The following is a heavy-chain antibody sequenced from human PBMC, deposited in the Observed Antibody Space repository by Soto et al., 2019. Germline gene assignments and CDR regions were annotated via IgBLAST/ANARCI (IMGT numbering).Heavy chain of an antibody. J-gene: IGHJ4*02. V-gene: IGHV3-23*01. CDR2: ISGSGGST. CDR1: GFTFSSYA. Sequence: GGPLRLSCAASGFTFSSYAMSWVRQAPGKGLEWVSAISGSGGSTYYADSVKGRFTISRDNSKNTLYLQMNSLRAEDTAVYYCAKGLFVYGVQNLIDYWGQGTLVTVSS. CDR3: AKGLFVYGVQNLIDY. D-gene: IGHD2-8*01.